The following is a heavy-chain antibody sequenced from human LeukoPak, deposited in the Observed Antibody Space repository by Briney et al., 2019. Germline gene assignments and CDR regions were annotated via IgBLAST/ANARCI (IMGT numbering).Heavy chain of an antibody. J-gene: IGHJ3*02. D-gene: IGHD5-24*01. V-gene: IGHV3-33*01. CDR3: ARDLGWLQTKGAFDI. CDR1: GFTFSSYG. CDR2: IWYDGSNK. Sequence: GGSLRLSCAASGFTFSSYGMHWARQAPGKRLEWVAVIWYDGSNKYYADSAKGRFTISRDNSKNTLYLQMNSLRAEDTAVYYCARDLGWLQTKGAFDIWGQGTMVTVSS.